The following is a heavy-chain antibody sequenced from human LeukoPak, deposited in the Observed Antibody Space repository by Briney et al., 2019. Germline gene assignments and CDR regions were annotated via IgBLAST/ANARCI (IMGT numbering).Heavy chain of an antibody. V-gene: IGHV3-21*01. CDR3: ARVSFGDLGVDY. CDR1: GFTFSSYS. D-gene: IGHD3-10*01. CDR2: ISSSSSYI. Sequence: PGGSLRLSYAASGFTFSSYSMSWVRQAPGKGLEWVSSISSSSSYIYYADSVKGRFTISRDNAKNSLYLQMNSLRAEDTAVYYCARVSFGDLGVDYWGQGTLVTVSS. J-gene: IGHJ4*02.